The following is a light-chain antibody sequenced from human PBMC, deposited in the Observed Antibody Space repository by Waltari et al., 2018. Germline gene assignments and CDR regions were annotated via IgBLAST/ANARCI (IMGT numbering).Light chain of an antibody. CDR3: HQYFKSPWT. CDR2: WAS. V-gene: IGKV4-1*01. J-gene: IGKJ1*01. CDR1: VFCRSQYEDC. Sequence: VFCRSQYEDCGAGHHQKPARLPELLMYWASTRYSGVPARCSASGSATNFTLTISSLQAEDVAVYYCHQYFKSPWTFGRGTQVEIK.